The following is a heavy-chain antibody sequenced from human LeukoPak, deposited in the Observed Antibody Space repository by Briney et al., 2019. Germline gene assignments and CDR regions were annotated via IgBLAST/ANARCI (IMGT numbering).Heavy chain of an antibody. CDR3: ARGVGYQLPPDYYYYYYMDV. CDR1: GYTFTSYY. V-gene: IGHV1-46*01. CDR2: INPSGGST. J-gene: IGHJ6*03. D-gene: IGHD2-2*01. Sequence: AASVKVSCKASGYTFTSYYMHWVRQAPGQGLEWMGIINPSGGSTSYAQKFQGRVTMTRDMSTSTVYMELSSLRSEDTAVYYCARGVGYQLPPDYYYYYYMDVWGKGTTVTVSS.